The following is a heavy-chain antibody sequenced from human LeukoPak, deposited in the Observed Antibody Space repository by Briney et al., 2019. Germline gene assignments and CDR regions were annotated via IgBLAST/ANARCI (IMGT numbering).Heavy chain of an antibody. Sequence: GRSLRLSCAASGFTFDGYGMYWVRQVPGKGLEWVSGFNCNSDEMAYADSVKGRFTISRDNAKNCLYLQMNSLRVEDTALYYCTKVTDWRTGFDYWGQGTLVTVSS. CDR1: GFTFDGYG. J-gene: IGHJ4*02. CDR2: FNCNSDEM. V-gene: IGHV3-9*01. D-gene: IGHD3-9*01. CDR3: TKVTDWRTGFDY.